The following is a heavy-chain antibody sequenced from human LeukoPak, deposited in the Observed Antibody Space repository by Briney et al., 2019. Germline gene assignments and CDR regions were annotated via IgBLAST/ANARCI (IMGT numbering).Heavy chain of an antibody. J-gene: IGHJ6*03. D-gene: IGHD2-15*01. CDR3: ASSRWYYYMDV. CDR1: GGSVSSYY. V-gene: IGHV4-59*02. Sequence: SETLSLTCTVSGGSVSSYYWSWIRQPPGKGLEWIGYIYYSGSTNYNPSLKSRVTISVDTSKNQFSLKLSSVTAADTAVYYCASSRWYYYMDVWGKGTTVTVSS. CDR2: IYYSGST.